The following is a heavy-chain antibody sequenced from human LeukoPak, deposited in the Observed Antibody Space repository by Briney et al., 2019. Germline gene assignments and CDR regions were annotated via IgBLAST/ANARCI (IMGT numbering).Heavy chain of an antibody. CDR3: ATGATATTWLRFDY. J-gene: IGHJ4*02. D-gene: IGHD2/OR15-2a*01. V-gene: IGHV4-59*08. Sequence: SETLSLTCTVSGGSISSYYWSWIRQPPGKGLEWIGYIYYSGSTNYNPSLKSRVTISVDTSKNQFSLKLTSVTAADTAVYYCATGATATTWLRFDYWGQGTLVTVSS. CDR2: IYYSGST. CDR1: GGSISSYY.